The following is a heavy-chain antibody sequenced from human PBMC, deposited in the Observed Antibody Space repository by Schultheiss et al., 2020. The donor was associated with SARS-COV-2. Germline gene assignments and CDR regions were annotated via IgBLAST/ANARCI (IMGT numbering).Heavy chain of an antibody. D-gene: IGHD2-15*01. J-gene: IGHJ6*02. Sequence: SVKVSCKASGGTFSSYAISWVRQAPGQGLEWMGGIIPIFGTANYAQKFQGRVTITADESTSTAYMELSSLRSEDTAVYYCARDQGFVVVVAADYYYGLDVWGQGTTVTVSS. V-gene: IGHV1-69*13. CDR3: ARDQGFVVVVAADYYYGLDV. CDR1: GGTFSSYA. CDR2: IIPIFGTA.